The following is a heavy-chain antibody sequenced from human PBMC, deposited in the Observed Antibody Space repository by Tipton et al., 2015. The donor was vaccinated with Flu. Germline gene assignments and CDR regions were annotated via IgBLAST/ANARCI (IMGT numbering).Heavy chain of an antibody. CDR1: GYSLSDLA. V-gene: IGHV1-24*01. CDR3: ATAGLQFWSGYYRKGTWFDP. D-gene: IGHD3-3*01. CDR2: FDTEDGET. J-gene: IGHJ5*02. Sequence: QVQLVQSGAEVKKPGASVKVSCKVSGYSLSDLAMHWVRQAPGKGLEWMGGFDTEDGETIFAQKFQGRVTLTEDTSTDTAYMELSNLRSEDTALYYCATAGLQFWSGYYRKGTWFDPWGQGTLVTVSS.